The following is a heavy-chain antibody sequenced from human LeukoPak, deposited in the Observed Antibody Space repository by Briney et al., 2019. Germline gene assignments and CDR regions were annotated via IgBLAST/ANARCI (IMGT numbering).Heavy chain of an antibody. CDR2: INPSGGST. CDR1: GYTLTSYY. Sequence: GASVKVSCKASGYTLTSYYMHWVRQAPGQGLEWMGIINPSGGSTSYAQKFQGRVTMTRDTSTSTVYMELSSLRSEDTAVYYCASVSRGGYFDYWGQGTLVTVSS. J-gene: IGHJ4*02. V-gene: IGHV1-46*01. D-gene: IGHD2-15*01. CDR3: ASVSRGGYFDY.